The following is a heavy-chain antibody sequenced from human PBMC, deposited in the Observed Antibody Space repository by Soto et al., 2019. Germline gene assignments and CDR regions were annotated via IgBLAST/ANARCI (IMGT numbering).Heavy chain of an antibody. D-gene: IGHD6-13*01. CDR3: ARTIAAAGTWWFDP. CDR2: IYHSGST. CDR1: GGSISSGGYS. J-gene: IGHJ5*02. Sequence: SETLSLTCAVSGGSISSGGYSWSWIRQPPGKGLEWIGYIYHSGSTYYNPSLKSRVTISVDRSKNQFSLKLSSVTAAETAVYYCARTIAAAGTWWFDPWGQGTLVTVSS. V-gene: IGHV4-30-2*01.